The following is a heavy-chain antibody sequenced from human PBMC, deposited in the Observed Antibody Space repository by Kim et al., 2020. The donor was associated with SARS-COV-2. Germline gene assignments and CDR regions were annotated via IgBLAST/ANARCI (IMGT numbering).Heavy chain of an antibody. D-gene: IGHD6-13*01. V-gene: IGHV4-39*01. CDR3: ARRAAAAGPRDWYFDL. J-gene: IGHJ2*01. Sequence: SLKSRVTISVDTSKNQFSLKLSSVTAADTAVYYCARRAAAAGPRDWYFDLWGRGTLVTVSS.